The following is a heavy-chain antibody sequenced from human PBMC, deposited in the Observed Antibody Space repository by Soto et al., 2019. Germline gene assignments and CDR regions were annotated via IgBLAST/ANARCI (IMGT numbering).Heavy chain of an antibody. D-gene: IGHD6-19*01. CDR1: GFTFSSYW. CDR3: AREGHSKLEDLAYSSGWYAVY. V-gene: IGHV3-7*01. J-gene: IGHJ4*02. Sequence: PGGSLRLSCAASGFTFSSYWMSWVRQAPGKGLEWVANIKQDGSEKYYVDSVKGRFTISRDNAKNSLYLQMNSLRAEDTAVYYCAREGHSKLEDLAYSSGWYAVYWGQGTLVTVSS. CDR2: IKQDGSEK.